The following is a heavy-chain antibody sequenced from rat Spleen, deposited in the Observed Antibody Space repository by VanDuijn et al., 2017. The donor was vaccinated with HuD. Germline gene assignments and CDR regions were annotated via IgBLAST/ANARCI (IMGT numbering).Heavy chain of an antibody. Sequence: EVQLVESGGGLVQPGRSLKLSCAASGFTFSSFAMAWVRQAPTKGLEWVASISYDGGNTYYRDSVKGRFTISRDNAKSSLYLQMDSLRSEDTSTYYCAKDGWAFDYWGQGVMVTVSS. D-gene: IGHD1-7*01. CDR3: AKDGWAFDY. V-gene: IGHV5-29*01. CDR1: GFTFSSFA. J-gene: IGHJ2*01. CDR2: ISYDGGNT.